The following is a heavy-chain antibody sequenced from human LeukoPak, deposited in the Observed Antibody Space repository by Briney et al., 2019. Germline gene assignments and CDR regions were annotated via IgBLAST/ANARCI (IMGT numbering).Heavy chain of an antibody. CDR3: ARGSSGTYHGSYNWFDP. CDR1: GYTFTSYD. Sequence: ASVKVSCKASGYTFTSYDINWVRQATGQGLEWMGWMNPNSGNTGYAQKFQGGVTMTRNTSISTAYMELSSLRFEDTAVYYCARGSSGTYHGSYNWFDPWGQGTLVTVSS. D-gene: IGHD3-10*01. V-gene: IGHV1-8*01. J-gene: IGHJ5*02. CDR2: MNPNSGNT.